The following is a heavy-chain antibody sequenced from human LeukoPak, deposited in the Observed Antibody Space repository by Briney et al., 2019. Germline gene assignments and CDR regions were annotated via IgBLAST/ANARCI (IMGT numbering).Heavy chain of an antibody. CDR3: AKPSNEQLAYCGGDCYPDHDAFDI. V-gene: IGHV1-18*01. CDR1: GGTFSSYA. D-gene: IGHD2-21*02. Sequence: ASVKVSCKASGGTFSSYAISWVRQAPGQGLEWMGWISAYNGNTNYAQKLQGRVTMTTDTSTSTAYMELRSLRSDDTAVYYCAKPSNEQLAYCGGDCYPDHDAFDIWGQGTMVTVSS. J-gene: IGHJ3*02. CDR2: ISAYNGNT.